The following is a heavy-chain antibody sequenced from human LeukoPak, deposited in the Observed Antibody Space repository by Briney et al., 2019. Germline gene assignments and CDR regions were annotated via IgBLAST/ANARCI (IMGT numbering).Heavy chain of an antibody. CDR1: GHILTGLS. D-gene: IGHD3-10*01. Sequence: ASVKVSCKVSGHILTGLSMHWVRQAPGQGLEWMGAFDSEDADTIYAHKFQGRVTMTEDTSTDTAYMELSSLRSDDTAVYYCAIDLHLFRTRPDFDFWGQGTLVTVSS. V-gene: IGHV1-24*01. CDR2: FDSEDADT. CDR3: AIDLHLFRTRPDFDF. J-gene: IGHJ4*02.